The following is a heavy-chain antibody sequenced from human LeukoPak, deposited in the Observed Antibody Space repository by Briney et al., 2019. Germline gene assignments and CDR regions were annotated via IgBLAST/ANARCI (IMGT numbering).Heavy chain of an antibody. V-gene: IGHV5-51*01. CDR2: IYPGDSGP. Sequence: AASLQIFCYVSGCSFTSYCIGWGRRKPGKGVEWMGIIYPGDSGPTYSPSFQGQVTISVDKSINTAYLQWRTLQASDTALYYCCMSGYWLSLQADVFDVWGQRTMVTVST. J-gene: IGHJ3*01. CDR1: GCSFTSYC. D-gene: IGHD3-22*01. CDR3: CMSGYWLSLQADVFDV.